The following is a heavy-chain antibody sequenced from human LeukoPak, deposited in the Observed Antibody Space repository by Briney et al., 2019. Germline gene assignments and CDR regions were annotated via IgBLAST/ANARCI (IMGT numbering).Heavy chain of an antibody. CDR2: LNPNSGGT. CDR3: ARVSSGSFGDF. D-gene: IGHD6-19*01. J-gene: IGHJ4*02. V-gene: IGHV1-2*02. Sequence: GASVKVSCKASGYTFTGYYLHWVRQAPGQGLEWMGWLNPNSGGTKYAQKFQGRVTMTRDTSISTAYMELNRLRSDATAVYYCARVSSGSFGDFWGQGTLVVVSS. CDR1: GYTFTGYY.